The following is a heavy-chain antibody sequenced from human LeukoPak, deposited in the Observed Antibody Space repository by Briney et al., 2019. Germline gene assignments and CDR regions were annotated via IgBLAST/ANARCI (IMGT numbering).Heavy chain of an antibody. V-gene: IGHV4-59*01. D-gene: IGHD3-22*01. Sequence: SETLSLTCTVSGGSISSYYWSWIRQPPGKGLEWIGYIYYSGSTNYNPSLKSRVTISVDTSKNQFSLKLSSVTAADTAVYYCARGPYYYDSSGYYPNAIDYWGQGTLVTVSS. CDR1: GGSISSYY. CDR2: IYYSGST. J-gene: IGHJ4*02. CDR3: ARGPYYYDSSGYYPNAIDY.